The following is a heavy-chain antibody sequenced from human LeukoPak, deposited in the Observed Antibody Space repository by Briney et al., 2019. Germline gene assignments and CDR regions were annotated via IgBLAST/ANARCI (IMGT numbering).Heavy chain of an antibody. Sequence: GESLKISCKGSGYNFTSYWIGWVRQMPGKGLEWMGIIYPGDSDTRYSPSFQGQVTISADKSISTAYVQWSSLKASDTAMYYCARPSFSGRSGDRRGADYYFDYWGQGTLVTVSS. J-gene: IGHJ4*02. CDR3: ARPSFSGRSGDRRGADYYFDY. CDR1: GYNFTSYW. CDR2: IYPGDSDT. V-gene: IGHV5-51*01. D-gene: IGHD2-15*01.